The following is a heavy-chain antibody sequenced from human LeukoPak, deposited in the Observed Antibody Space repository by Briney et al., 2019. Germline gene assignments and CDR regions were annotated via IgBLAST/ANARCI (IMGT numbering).Heavy chain of an antibody. CDR3: ARDYYGSGSYSRDY. V-gene: IGHV1-2*02. J-gene: IGHJ4*02. D-gene: IGHD3-10*01. CDR2: IKPSTGAT. CDR1: GYTFTGYD. Sequence: EASVKVSCKASGYTFTGYDIHWVRQAPGQGLQWMGWIKPSTGATNYAQEFQGRVTMTSDTSIGTAHMELSRLMSDDTAVYYCARDYYGSGSYSRDYWGQGTLVTVSS.